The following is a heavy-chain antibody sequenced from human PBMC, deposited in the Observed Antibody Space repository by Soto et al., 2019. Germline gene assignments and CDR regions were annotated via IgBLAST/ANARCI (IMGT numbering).Heavy chain of an antibody. CDR3: ASARVETFGDYPMMDYYYYGMDV. Sequence: ASVKVSCKASGGTFSSYAISWVRQAPGQGLEWMGGIIPIFGTANYAQKFQGRDTITADESTSTAYMELSSLRSEDTAVYYCASARVETFGDYPMMDYYYYGMDVWGQGTTVTVSS. D-gene: IGHD4-17*01. V-gene: IGHV1-69*13. CDR1: GGTFSSYA. CDR2: IIPIFGTA. J-gene: IGHJ6*02.